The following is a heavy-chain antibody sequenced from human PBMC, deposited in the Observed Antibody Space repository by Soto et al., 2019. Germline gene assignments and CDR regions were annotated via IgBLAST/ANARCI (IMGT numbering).Heavy chain of an antibody. J-gene: IGHJ6*02. CDR3: VRVQLELLPGQTYYYYGMAV. CDR1: GGTFSGYA. D-gene: IGHD1-7*01. CDR2: IIPIFGTA. Sequence: GASVKVSCKASGGTFSGYAISWVRQAPGQGLERMGGIIPIFGTANYAQKFQGRVTITADKSTSTAYMELSSLRSEDTAVYYCVRVQLELLPGQTYYYYGMAVWGQGTTLTVSS. V-gene: IGHV1-69*06.